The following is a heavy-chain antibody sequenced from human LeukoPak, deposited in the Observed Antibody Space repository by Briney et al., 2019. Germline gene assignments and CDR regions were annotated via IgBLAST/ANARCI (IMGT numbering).Heavy chain of an antibody. CDR2: INPNSGGT. D-gene: IGHD5-18*01. Sequence: ASVKVSCKASGYTFTGYYMHWVRQAPGQGLEWMGWINPNSGGTNYAQKFQGRATMTRDTSISTAYMELSRLRSDDTAVYYCARDRGYSYGLMDYWGQGTLVTVSS. CDR1: GYTFTGYY. CDR3: ARDRGYSYGLMDY. J-gene: IGHJ4*02. V-gene: IGHV1-2*02.